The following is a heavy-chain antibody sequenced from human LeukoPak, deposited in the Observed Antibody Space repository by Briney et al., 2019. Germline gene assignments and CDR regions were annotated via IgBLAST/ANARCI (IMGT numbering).Heavy chain of an antibody. CDR3: AKDRYDILTAYFTAPNQ. CDR1: GFTFSSYA. CDR2: TSFDGNKK. V-gene: IGHV3-30-3*02. D-gene: IGHD3-9*01. Sequence: GGSLRLSCAASGFTFSSYAMHWVRQAPGKGLEWVAVTSFDGNKKYYADPVKGRFTISRDNSKNALYLQMNSLRAEDTAVYYCAKDRYDILTAYFTAPNQWGQGTPVTVSS. J-gene: IGHJ1*01.